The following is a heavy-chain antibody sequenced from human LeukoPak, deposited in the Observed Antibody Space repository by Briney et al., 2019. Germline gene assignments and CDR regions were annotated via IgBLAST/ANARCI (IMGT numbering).Heavy chain of an antibody. CDR3: AKGSGRFDAFDI. CDR1: GFTFSGYA. Sequence: PGGPLRLSCAASGFTFSGYAMSWVRQAPGKGLEWVSAISGSGGSTYYADSVKGRFTISRDNSKNTLYLQMNSLRAEDTAVYYCAKGSGRFDAFDIWGQGTMVTVSS. CDR2: ISGSGGST. D-gene: IGHD2-15*01. V-gene: IGHV3-23*01. J-gene: IGHJ3*02.